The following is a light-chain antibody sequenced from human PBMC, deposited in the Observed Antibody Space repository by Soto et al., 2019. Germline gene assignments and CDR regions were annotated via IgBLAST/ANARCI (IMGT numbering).Light chain of an antibody. CDR2: QAS. CDR1: QSISSW. V-gene: IGKV1-5*03. J-gene: IGKJ1*01. CDR3: QQYGTYSRT. Sequence: DIQMTQSPSTLSASVGDRVTITCRASQSISSWLAWYQQKPGKAPKLLIYQASNLEGGVPSRFSASGFWTEFPLTTSSLQPDDSATYYCQQYGTYSRTFGQGTKV.